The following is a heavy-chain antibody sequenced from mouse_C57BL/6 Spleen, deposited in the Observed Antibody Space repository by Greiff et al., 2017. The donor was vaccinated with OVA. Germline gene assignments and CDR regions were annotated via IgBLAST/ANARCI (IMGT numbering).Heavy chain of an antibody. CDR3: ARGGLTGTQGFAY. CDR2: IYPGDGDT. CDR1: GYAFSSYW. Sequence: VQLQQSGAELVKPGASVKISCKASGYAFSSYWMNWVKQRPGKGLEWIGQIYPGDGDTNYNGKFKGKATLTADKSSSTAYMQLSSLTSEDSAVYFCARGGLTGTQGFAYWGQGTLVTVSA. V-gene: IGHV1-80*01. J-gene: IGHJ3*01. D-gene: IGHD4-1*01.